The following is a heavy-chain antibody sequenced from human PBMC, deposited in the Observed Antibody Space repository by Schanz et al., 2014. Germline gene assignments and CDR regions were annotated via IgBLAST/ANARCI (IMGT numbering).Heavy chain of an antibody. CDR1: EYSFTSYS. CDR2: INTCSGDT. D-gene: IGHD5-12*01. J-gene: IGHJ4*02. Sequence: QVHLVQSGAEVKRPGASVKVSCKASEYSFTSYSMHWVRQAPGQRLEWMGWINTCSGDTKYSQNFQGRVTITRDTSASTAYRELSSLRSEDTAVYSCARGIGGYGANNYFDYWGQGTLVTVSS. CDR3: ARGIGGYGANNYFDY. V-gene: IGHV1-3*04.